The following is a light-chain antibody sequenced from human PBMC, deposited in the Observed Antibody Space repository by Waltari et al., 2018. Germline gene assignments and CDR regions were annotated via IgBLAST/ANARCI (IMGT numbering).Light chain of an antibody. CDR1: QGISSY. CDR2: AAS. Sequence: DIQLTQSPSFLSASVGDRVTITCRASQGISSYLAWYQQKPGKAPKLLIYAASTLQSGVPSRFSGSGSGKEFTLTISSLQPEDFATYYCQQPWTFGQGTKVEIK. CDR3: QQPWT. V-gene: IGKV1-9*01. J-gene: IGKJ1*01.